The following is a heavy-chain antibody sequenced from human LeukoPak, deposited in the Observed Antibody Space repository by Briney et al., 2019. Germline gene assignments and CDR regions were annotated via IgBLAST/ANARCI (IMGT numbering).Heavy chain of an antibody. Sequence: GGSLRLSCAGSGFTFSTDGMNWVRQAPGKGLEWVSSISPDSTFIPQADSVKGRFTISRDNAKNSLYLQMESLRVEDTAVYYCARGDSSSWYGLPDYWGQGTLVTVSS. CDR2: ISPDSTFI. V-gene: IGHV3-21*01. D-gene: IGHD6-13*01. CDR1: GFTFSTDG. J-gene: IGHJ4*02. CDR3: ARGDSSSWYGLPDY.